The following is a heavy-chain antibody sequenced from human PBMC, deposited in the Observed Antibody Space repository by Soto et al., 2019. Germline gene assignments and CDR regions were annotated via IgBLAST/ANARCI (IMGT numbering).Heavy chain of an antibody. D-gene: IGHD3-9*01. J-gene: IGHJ6*02. Sequence: ASGKVSCRASGYTFTRYDMHWVRQAPGQGLEWMGIINPSGGSTSYAQKFQGRVTMTRDTSTSTVYMELSSLRSEDMAVYYCTRDLNDILTGYHPYYYCGMDVWGQ. CDR3: TRDLNDILTGYHPYYYCGMDV. V-gene: IGHV1-46*01. CDR2: INPSGGST. CDR1: GYTFTRYD.